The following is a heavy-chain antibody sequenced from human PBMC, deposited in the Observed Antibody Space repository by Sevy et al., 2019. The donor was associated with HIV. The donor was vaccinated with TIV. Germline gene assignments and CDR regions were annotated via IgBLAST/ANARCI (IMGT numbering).Heavy chain of an antibody. CDR2: IIPIFGTS. CDR3: ACRTLAVVEGELGAFDL. CDR1: GGTLSSYA. J-gene: IGHJ3*01. Sequence: ASVKVSCKASGGTLSSYAINWVRQAPGQGLEWMGKIIPIFGTSNYAQKLQGRVTITADESTSTAYMEMSSLRSEDTAVYYCACRTLAVVEGELGAFDLWGQGTMVTVSS. V-gene: IGHV1-69*13. D-gene: IGHD6-19*01.